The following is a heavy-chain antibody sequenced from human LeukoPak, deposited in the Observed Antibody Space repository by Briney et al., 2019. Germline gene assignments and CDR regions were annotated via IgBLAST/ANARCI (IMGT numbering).Heavy chain of an antibody. CDR2: ISYDGSKK. D-gene: IGHD5-18*01. V-gene: IGHV3-30*18. CDR3: AKSSYGYTDGMDV. Sequence: GGSLRLSCAASGFTFSSYGMHWVRQAPGKGLEWVAVISYDGSKKYYADSVKGRFTISRDNSKNTLYLQMNSLRTEDTATYYCAKSSYGYTDGMDVWGQGTTVTVSS. J-gene: IGHJ6*02. CDR1: GFTFSSYG.